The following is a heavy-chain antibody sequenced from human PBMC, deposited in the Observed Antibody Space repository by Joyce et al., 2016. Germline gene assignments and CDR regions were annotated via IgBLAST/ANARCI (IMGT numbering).Heavy chain of an antibody. CDR3: AKDQIGDFSTAYSRRFDS. D-gene: IGHD3/OR15-3a*01. V-gene: IGHV3-23*01. J-gene: IGHJ4*02. Sequence: EVQVLESGGDLVQPGGSLRLSCAGSGFTFSSYSMSWVRQAPGKGLEWVSSISGSGDNTYYGDSVRGRFIISRDNSKNTLYLQMNSLRAEDTAVYYCAKDQIGDFSTAYSRRFDSWGQGTLVTVSS. CDR2: ISGSGDNT. CDR1: GFTFSSYS.